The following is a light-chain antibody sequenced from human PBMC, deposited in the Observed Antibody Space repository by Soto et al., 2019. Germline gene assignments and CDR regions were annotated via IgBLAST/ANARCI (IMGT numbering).Light chain of an antibody. Sequence: DIQMTQSPSTLSASVGDRVTITCRSSHSISSWLAWYQQKPWKAPKLRIYDASSLESGVPSRFSGSGSGTEFTLNTSSLPTDDFATYYCQQYNSYSTFGQGTKVESK. CDR2: DAS. V-gene: IGKV1-5*01. CDR1: HSISSW. CDR3: QQYNSYST. J-gene: IGKJ1*01.